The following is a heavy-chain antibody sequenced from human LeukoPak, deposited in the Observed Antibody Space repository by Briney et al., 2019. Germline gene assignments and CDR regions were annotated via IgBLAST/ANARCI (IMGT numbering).Heavy chain of an antibody. Sequence: GGSLRLSCEVSGFTFSNYWMMWVRQAPGKGLEWVASIDEDGSETNYVDSVTGRFTVSRDHAKNSLFLQMNSLRAEDTVVYYCVRYGRRANDQPFDVWGQGTMVTVSS. J-gene: IGHJ3*01. CDR3: VRYGRRANDQPFDV. CDR1: GFTFSNYW. V-gene: IGHV3-7*01. CDR2: IDEDGSET. D-gene: IGHD1-1*01.